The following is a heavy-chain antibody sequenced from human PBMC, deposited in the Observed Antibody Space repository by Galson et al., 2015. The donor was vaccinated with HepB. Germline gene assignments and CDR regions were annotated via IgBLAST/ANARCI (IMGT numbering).Heavy chain of an antibody. V-gene: IGHV3-7*01. CDR2: IKQDGSEK. CDR3: ARGDGYHIY. CDR1: GFTFTKYW. J-gene: IGHJ4*02. D-gene: IGHD5-24*01. Sequence: SLRLSCAASGFTFTKYWMTWVRQAPGKGLEWVANIKQDGSEKYYVDSVKGRFTISRDNAKNSLYLQMNSLRVEDTAVYYCARGDGYHIYWGQGTQVTVSS.